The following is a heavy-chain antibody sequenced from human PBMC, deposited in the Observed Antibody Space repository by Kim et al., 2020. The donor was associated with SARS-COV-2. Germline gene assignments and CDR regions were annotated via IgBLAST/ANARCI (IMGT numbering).Heavy chain of an antibody. J-gene: IGHJ4*02. CDR2: ISGSGGST. Sequence: GGSLRLSCAASGFTFSSYAMSWVRQAPGKGLEWVSAISGSGGSTYYADSVKGRFTISRDNSKNTLYLQMNSLRAEDTAVYYCAKDPKYYYDSSGLYFDYWGQGTLVTVSS. CDR3: AKDPKYYYDSSGLYFDY. V-gene: IGHV3-23*01. CDR1: GFTFSSYA. D-gene: IGHD3-22*01.